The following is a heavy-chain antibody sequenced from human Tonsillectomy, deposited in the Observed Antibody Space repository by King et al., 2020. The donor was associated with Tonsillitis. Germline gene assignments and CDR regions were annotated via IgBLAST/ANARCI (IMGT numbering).Heavy chain of an antibody. V-gene: IGHV1-69*13. CDR3: ARGSITVFGVVTRTPYYFDY. D-gene: IGHD3-3*01. Sequence: QLVQSGAEVKKPGSSVKFSCKASGDTFSSYAFSWVRQAPGQRLEWMGGIIPFFRTGNYAQKVRGRVTITADASTRTAYMELCSLISEETAVYYCARGSITVFGVVTRTPYYFDYWGQGTLVTVSS. CDR1: GDTFSSYA. J-gene: IGHJ4*02. CDR2: IIPFFRTG.